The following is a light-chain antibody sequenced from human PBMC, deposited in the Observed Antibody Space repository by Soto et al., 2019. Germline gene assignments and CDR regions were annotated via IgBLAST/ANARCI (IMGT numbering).Light chain of an antibody. Sequence: DIQMTQSPPTWFHFVGARVTSPGGASRPLRGWLAWYQQKPGKAPNLLIYKASSLESGVPSRFSGSGSGTEFTLSISSLQPDDFATYHCQQYNTYPRTFGQGTKVEIK. J-gene: IGKJ1*01. CDR1: RPLRGW. CDR3: QQYNTYPRT. V-gene: IGKV1-5*03. CDR2: KAS.